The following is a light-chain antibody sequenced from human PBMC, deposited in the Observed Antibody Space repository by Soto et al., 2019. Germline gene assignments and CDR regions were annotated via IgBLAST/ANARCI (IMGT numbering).Light chain of an antibody. Sequence: QSVLTQPPSASGSPGQSVTISCTGTSSDVGGYNFVAWYQQHPGKAPKLMISEVSKRPSGVPDRFSGSKSGNTASLTVSGLQAEDEADYYCSSYAGSNILVFGTGTKVT. CDR2: EVS. V-gene: IGLV2-8*01. J-gene: IGLJ1*01. CDR3: SSYAGSNILV. CDR1: SSDVGGYNF.